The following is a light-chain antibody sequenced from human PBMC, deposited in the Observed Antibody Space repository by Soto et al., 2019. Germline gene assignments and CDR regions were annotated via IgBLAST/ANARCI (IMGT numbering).Light chain of an antibody. V-gene: IGKV3-11*01. CDR3: QQRSNWPPVLT. Sequence: EIVLTQSPATLSLSPGERATLSCRASESVGSYLAWYQQKPGQAPRLLIYDTFNRTTGIPARFGGSGSGTDFTLTISSLEPEDFAVYYCQQRSNWPPVLTFGGGTK. CDR1: ESVGSY. CDR2: DTF. J-gene: IGKJ4*01.